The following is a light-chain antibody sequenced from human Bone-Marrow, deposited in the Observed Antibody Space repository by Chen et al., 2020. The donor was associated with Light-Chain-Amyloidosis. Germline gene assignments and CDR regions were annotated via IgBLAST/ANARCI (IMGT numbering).Light chain of an antibody. Sequence: SYVLTQPSSVSVAPGQTATIACGGNNIGSTSVHWYQQTPGQAPLLVVYDDSDRPSGIPERLSGDTSGNTATLTISRVEAGDEADYYCQVWDRSSDRPVFGGGTKLTVL. CDR3: QVWDRSSDRPV. CDR1: NIGSTS. CDR2: DDS. J-gene: IGLJ3*02. V-gene: IGLV3-21*02.